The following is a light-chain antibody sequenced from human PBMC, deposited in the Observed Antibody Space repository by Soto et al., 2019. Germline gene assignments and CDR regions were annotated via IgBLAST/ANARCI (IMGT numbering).Light chain of an antibody. CDR1: QSISSTY. CDR3: QQYGSSSFA. Sequence: EIVLTQSPGTLSVSPGEISTLFCRARQSISSTYLAWYQKKPGHAPRLLLYGAFNRATGIPDRFSGSGSGTDFTLTISRLEPEDCAFYYCQQYGSSSFAFGPGTKVEIK. J-gene: IGKJ3*01. V-gene: IGKV3-20*01. CDR2: GAF.